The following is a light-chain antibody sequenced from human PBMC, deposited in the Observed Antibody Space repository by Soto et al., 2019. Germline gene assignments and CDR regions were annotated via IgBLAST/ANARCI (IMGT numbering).Light chain of an antibody. Sequence: QPASVSGSPGQSITISCTGTSSDVGGYNYVSWYQQHPGKAPKLMIYDVSNRPSGVSNRFSGSKSGNTASLTISGLQAEDEADYYCSSYTSSTTRVLGGGTQLTVL. V-gene: IGLV2-14*01. CDR2: DVS. J-gene: IGLJ2*01. CDR1: SSDVGGYNY. CDR3: SSYTSSTTRV.